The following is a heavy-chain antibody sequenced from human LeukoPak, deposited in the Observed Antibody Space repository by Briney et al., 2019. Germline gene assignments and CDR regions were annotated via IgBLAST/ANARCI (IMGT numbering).Heavy chain of an antibody. Sequence: SETLSLTCTVSGVSISSSSYSWGWFRQPPGKGLEWVGRIYYSGSTYYNPSLRSRVTISVDTSKNQFSLKLSSVTAADTAVYYCARQYYDILTGYYRACWFDPWGQGTLVTVSS. CDR2: IYYSGST. J-gene: IGHJ5*02. V-gene: IGHV4-39*01. CDR3: ARQYYDILTGYYRACWFDP. CDR1: GVSISSSSYS. D-gene: IGHD3-9*01.